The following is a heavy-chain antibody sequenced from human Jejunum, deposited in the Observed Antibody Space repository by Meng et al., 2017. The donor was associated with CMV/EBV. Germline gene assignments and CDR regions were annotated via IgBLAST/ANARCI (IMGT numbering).Heavy chain of an antibody. V-gene: IGHV3-33*01. CDR3: ARDNDGSSHYSQFDY. J-gene: IGHJ4*02. CDR2: LWYDGSRK. Sequence: SVFPLHSYGILWVRQFPGKGLEWVAVLWYDGSRKYFADSVQGRFSISRDDSKNTVYLQMNSLRAEDTAVYYCARDNDGSSHYSQFDYWGQGTLVTVPQ. D-gene: IGHD3-22*01. CDR1: VFPLHSYG.